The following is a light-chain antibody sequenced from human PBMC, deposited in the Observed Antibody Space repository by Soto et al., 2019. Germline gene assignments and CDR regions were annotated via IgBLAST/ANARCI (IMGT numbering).Light chain of an antibody. CDR2: KAS. Sequence: DIQMTQSPSTLSASVGDRFTITCGASQSVSSWLAWFQQKPGKAPKLLIYKASSLQSGVPSRFSGSGSGTEFTLTISSLQPDDFATYYCQQYNSFSRTFGQGTKVDIK. V-gene: IGKV1-5*03. J-gene: IGKJ2*01. CDR1: QSVSSW. CDR3: QQYNSFSRT.